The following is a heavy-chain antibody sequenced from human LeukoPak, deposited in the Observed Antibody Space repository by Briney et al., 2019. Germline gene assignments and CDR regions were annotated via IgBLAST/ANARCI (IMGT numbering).Heavy chain of an antibody. V-gene: IGHV3-53*01. CDR2: IYSGGST. J-gene: IGHJ4*02. D-gene: IGHD3-10*01. Sequence: GGSLRLSCAASGFTVSSNYMSWVRQAPGKGLEWVSVIYSGGSTYYADSVKGRFTISRDNSKNTLYLQMNSLRAEDTAVYYCARSYQYYYGSGSWENRDYWGQGTLVTVSS. CDR3: ARSYQYYYGSGSWENRDY. CDR1: GFTVSSNY.